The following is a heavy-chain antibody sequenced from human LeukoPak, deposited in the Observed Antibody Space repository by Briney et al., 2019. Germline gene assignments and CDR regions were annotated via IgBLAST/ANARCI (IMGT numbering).Heavy chain of an antibody. D-gene: IGHD3-3*01. CDR2: IKQVGGEK. V-gene: IGHV3-7*01. Sequence: GGSLRLSCAPSGFNFSSYWMNWVGQAPGKGLEWLANIKQVGGEKYYVASVKGRFTISRDNAKNSLYMQIDSLRAEDTAVYYCARYDLLIKGSWSNYDIDYWGEGTLVTVSS. CDR3: ARYDLLIKGSWSNYDIDY. J-gene: IGHJ4*02. CDR1: GFNFSSYW.